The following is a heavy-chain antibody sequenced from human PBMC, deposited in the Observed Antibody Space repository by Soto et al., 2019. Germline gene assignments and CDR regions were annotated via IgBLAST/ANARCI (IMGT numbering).Heavy chain of an antibody. Sequence: QVQLVQSGAEVKKPGASVKVSCTASGYSFTTYGITWVRQAPGQGLEWMGWIGVYNGNTRYADKFQGRVTMTTDIPATTVYMELKSLRSDDTAVFYCARESGSYYGIDYWGQGTLVTVSS. CDR1: GYSFTTYG. J-gene: IGHJ4*02. V-gene: IGHV1-18*01. D-gene: IGHD1-26*01. CDR3: ARESGSYYGIDY. CDR2: IGVYNGNT.